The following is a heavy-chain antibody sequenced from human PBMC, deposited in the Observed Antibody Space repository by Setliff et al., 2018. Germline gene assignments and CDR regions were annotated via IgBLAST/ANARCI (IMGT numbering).Heavy chain of an antibody. CDR1: GYTFRNYA. Sequence: ASVKVSCKASGYTFRNYAFAWVRQAPGQGLAWVGRISVYNGDTNYAQKFQGRVTLTTDTSTSTAYMELRSLTSDDSAFYYCARAPSVELVTIRTNSWFTYWGQGTLVTVSS. V-gene: IGHV1-18*01. CDR3: ARAPSVELVTIRTNSWFTY. J-gene: IGHJ4*02. CDR2: ISVYNGDT. D-gene: IGHD5-18*01.